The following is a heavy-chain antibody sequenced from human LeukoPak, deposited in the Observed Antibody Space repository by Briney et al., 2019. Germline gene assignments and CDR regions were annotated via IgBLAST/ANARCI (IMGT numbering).Heavy chain of an antibody. J-gene: IGHJ4*02. V-gene: IGHV3-15*01. CDR2: IRRKTDGETT. CDR3: VTDLVIKGYFDY. D-gene: IGHD2-21*01. CDR1: GFTFSNVW. Sequence: GGSLRLSCAASGFTFSNVWMSWVRQVPGKGLEWVGRIRRKTDGETTDHAAPVKGRFTISRDDSKNTLYLQMNSLKTEDTAVYYCVTDLVIKGYFDYWGQGALVTVSS.